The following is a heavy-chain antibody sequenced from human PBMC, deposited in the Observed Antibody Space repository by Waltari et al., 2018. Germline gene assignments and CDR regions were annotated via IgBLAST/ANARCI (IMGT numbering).Heavy chain of an antibody. CDR3: TRHVCSGGSCFIDY. V-gene: IGHV3-73*01. CDR1: GFTFSGSA. CDR2: IRSKANSYAT. Sequence: EVQLVESGGGLVQPGGSLKLFCAASGFTFSGSAMHWVRQASGKGLEWVGRIRSKANSYATAYAASVKGRFTISRDDSKNTAYLQMNSLKTEDTAVYYCTRHVCSGGSCFIDYWGQGTLVTVSS. D-gene: IGHD2-15*01. J-gene: IGHJ4*02.